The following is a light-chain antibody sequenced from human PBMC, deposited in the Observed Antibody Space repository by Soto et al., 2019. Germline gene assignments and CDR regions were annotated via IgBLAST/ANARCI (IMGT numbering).Light chain of an antibody. CDR2: HAS. CDR1: QSVTNS. Sequence: EIVLTQSPAILSLSPGERATLSCRASQSVTNSLAWYQQKPGRAPRLLIYHASNRATGVPARFSGSGSGTDFTLTISSLEPADFAVYYCQQRRTFGQGTKVEIK. CDR3: QQRRT. J-gene: IGKJ1*01. V-gene: IGKV3-11*01.